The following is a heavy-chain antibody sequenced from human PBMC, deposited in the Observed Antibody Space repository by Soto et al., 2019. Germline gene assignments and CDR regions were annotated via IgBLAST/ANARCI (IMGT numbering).Heavy chain of an antibody. V-gene: IGHV4-34*01. CDR3: ARGGGRESSIDY. CDR2: INRSGST. Sequence: PSETLSLTCAVYGGSFSGYYWSWIRQPPGKGLEWIGEINRSGSTNYNPSLKSRVTISVDTSKNQFSLKLSSVTAADTAVYYCARGGGRESSIDYPGPATLLTVSS. CDR1: GGSFSGYY. J-gene: IGHJ4*02. D-gene: IGHD3-10*01.